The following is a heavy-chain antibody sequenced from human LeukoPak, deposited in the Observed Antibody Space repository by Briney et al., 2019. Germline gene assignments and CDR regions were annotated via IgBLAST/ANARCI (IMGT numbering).Heavy chain of an antibody. CDR3: ARAGAVVDNWFDP. D-gene: IGHD2-15*01. Sequence: GASVKVSCKASGYTFNTYGITWVRQAPGQGLGWMGWVSGYNGKTKYAQKLQDRVTMTTDTTTTTAYMELRSLRFDDMAVYYCARAGAVVDNWFDPWGQGTLVTVSS. J-gene: IGHJ5*02. V-gene: IGHV1-18*03. CDR1: GYTFNTYG. CDR2: VSGYNGKT.